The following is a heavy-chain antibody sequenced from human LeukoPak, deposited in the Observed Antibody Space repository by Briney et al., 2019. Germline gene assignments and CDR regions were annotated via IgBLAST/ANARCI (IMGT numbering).Heavy chain of an antibody. CDR2: ISSSSSYI. CDR3: ARGSEGYCSGGGCYYGMDV. CDR1: GFTFSSYT. Sequence: PGGSLRLSCAASGFTFSSYTMSWVRQAPGKGLEWVSYISSSSSYIYCADSVKGRFTISRDNAENSLYLQMNSLRAEDTAVYYCARGSEGYCSGGGCYYGMDVWGQGTTVTVSS. V-gene: IGHV3-21*01. J-gene: IGHJ6*01. D-gene: IGHD2-15*01.